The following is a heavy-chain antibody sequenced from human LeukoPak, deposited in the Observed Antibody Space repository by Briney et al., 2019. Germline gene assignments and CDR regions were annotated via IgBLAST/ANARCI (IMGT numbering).Heavy chain of an antibody. V-gene: IGHV1-69*13. CDR1: GGTFSSYA. CDR3: ASGRQQLVTRFDY. D-gene: IGHD6-13*01. J-gene: IGHJ4*02. Sequence: GASVKVSCKASGGTFSSYAISWVRQAPGQGLEWMGGIIPIFGTANYAQKFQGRVTITADESTSTAHMELSSLRSEDTAVYYCASGRQQLVTRFDYWGQGTLVTVSS. CDR2: IIPIFGTA.